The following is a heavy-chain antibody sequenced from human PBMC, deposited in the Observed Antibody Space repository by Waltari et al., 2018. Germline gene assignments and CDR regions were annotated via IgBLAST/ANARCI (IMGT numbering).Heavy chain of an antibody. V-gene: IGHV1-2*02. J-gene: IGHJ6*02. D-gene: IGHD3-9*01. CDR2: ISPNRGGT. CDR1: GYTFTDYY. Sequence: QVQLVQSGAEVKKPGASVKVSCKASGYTFTDYYIHWVRQAPGQGLEWMGWISPNRGGTDYAQKCQGRVTMTKDTSLSTAYMELTRLRSDDTAVYYCARVSGDWLLPYYYYGMGVWGQGTTVTVSS. CDR3: ARVSGDWLLPYYYYGMGV.